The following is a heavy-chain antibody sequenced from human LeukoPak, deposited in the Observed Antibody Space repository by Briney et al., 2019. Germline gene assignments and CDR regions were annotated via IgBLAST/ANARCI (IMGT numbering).Heavy chain of an antibody. Sequence: GGSLRLSCAASGFTFSTYNMNWVRQAPGKGLEWVSFISSSSSYIYYADSVKGRFTISRDNAKNSLYLQMNSLRAEDTAVYYCARGSRDGDFDYWSQGTLVTVSS. CDR1: GFTFSTYN. J-gene: IGHJ4*02. V-gene: IGHV3-21*01. D-gene: IGHD4-17*01. CDR2: ISSSSSYI. CDR3: ARGSRDGDFDY.